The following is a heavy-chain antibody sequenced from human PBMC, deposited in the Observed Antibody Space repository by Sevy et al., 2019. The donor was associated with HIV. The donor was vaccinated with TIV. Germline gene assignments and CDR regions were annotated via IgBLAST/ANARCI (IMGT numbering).Heavy chain of an antibody. CDR1: GFTFSSYA. CDR2: ISGSGGST. V-gene: IGHV3-23*01. CDR3: AKADSRYYYDSSGYYSS. D-gene: IGHD3-22*01. Sequence: GGSLRLSCAASGFTFSSYAMSWVRQAPGKGLEWVSAISGSGGSTYYADSVKGRFTISRDNSKNTLYLQMNSLRAEDTAVYYCAKADSRYYYDSSGYYSSWGQGTLVTVS. J-gene: IGHJ4*02.